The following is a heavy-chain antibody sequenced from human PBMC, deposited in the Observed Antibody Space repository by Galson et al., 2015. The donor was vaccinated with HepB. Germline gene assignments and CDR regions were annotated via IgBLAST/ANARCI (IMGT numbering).Heavy chain of an antibody. J-gene: IGHJ6*02. CDR1: GYKFTNYN. Sequence: SVKVSCKASGYKFTNYNIHWIRQAPGQGLEWMARINPRDGDTTFSQTFRDRVTVTSETSTSTVYMEMNSLTSEDAAVYYCSRFDYYFGLDVWGQGTTVIVSS. CDR2: INPRDGDT. V-gene: IGHV1-46*03. CDR3: SRFDYYFGLDV.